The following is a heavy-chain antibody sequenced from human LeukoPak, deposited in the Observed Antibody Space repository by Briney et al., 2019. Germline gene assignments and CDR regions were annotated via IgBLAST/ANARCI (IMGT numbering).Heavy chain of an antibody. V-gene: IGHV4-39*01. D-gene: IGHD3-22*01. Sequence: SETLSLTCTVSGGSISSSSYYWGWLRQPPGKGLEMIGSIYSSGSTYYNPSLKSRVTISVDTSKNQFSLKLSSVTAADTAVYYCARRVRGRTMIVGGFGAFDIWGQGTMVTVSS. CDR1: GGSISSSSYY. J-gene: IGHJ3*02. CDR3: ARRVRGRTMIVGGFGAFDI. CDR2: IYSSGST.